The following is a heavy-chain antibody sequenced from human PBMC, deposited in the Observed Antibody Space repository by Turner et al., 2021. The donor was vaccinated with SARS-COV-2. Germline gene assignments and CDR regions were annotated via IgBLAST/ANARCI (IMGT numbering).Heavy chain of an antibody. Sequence: QVHQVESGGGVVQPGRSLSLSSASAGFTFSNYAMHWVRQAPGKGLEWVAVMSFAGNHKFYADSVKGRFTISRDNSKNTLYLQMNSLKAAATAVYYCTIGPSMTMPRGADFDYWGQGTLVTVSS. CDR1: GFTFSNYA. CDR2: MSFAGNHK. J-gene: IGHJ4*02. CDR3: TIGPSMTMPRGADFDY. D-gene: IGHD3-10*01. V-gene: IGHV3-30*04.